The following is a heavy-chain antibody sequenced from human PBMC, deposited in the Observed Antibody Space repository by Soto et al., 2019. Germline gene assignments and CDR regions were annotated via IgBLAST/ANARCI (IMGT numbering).Heavy chain of an antibody. CDR1: GGSFSGYY. Sequence: QVQLQQWGAGLLKPSETLSLTCAVYGGSFSGYYWSWIRQPPGKGLEWIGEINHSGSTNYNPSLKSRVTISVDTSKNQFSLKLSSVTAAVTAMYYCARAGLQVRYYYGMDVWGQGTTVTVSS. V-gene: IGHV4-34*01. D-gene: IGHD4-4*01. CDR2: INHSGST. CDR3: ARAGLQVRYYYGMDV. J-gene: IGHJ6*02.